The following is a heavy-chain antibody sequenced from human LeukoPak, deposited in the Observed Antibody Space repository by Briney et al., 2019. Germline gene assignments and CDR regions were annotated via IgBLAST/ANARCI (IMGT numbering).Heavy chain of an antibody. CDR1: GGSFSGYY. Sequence: SETLSHTCAVYGGSFSGYYWSWIRQPPGKGLEWIGEINHSGSTNYNPSLKSRVTISVDTSKNQFSLKLSSVTAADTAVYYCARASSDHYYYGIDVWGQGTTVTVSS. D-gene: IGHD2-15*01. V-gene: IGHV4-34*01. CDR2: INHSGST. CDR3: ARASSDHYYYGIDV. J-gene: IGHJ6*02.